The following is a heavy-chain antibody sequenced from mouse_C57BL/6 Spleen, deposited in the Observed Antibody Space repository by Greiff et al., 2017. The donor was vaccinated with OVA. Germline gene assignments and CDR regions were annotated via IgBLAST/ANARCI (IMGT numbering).Heavy chain of an antibody. CDR2: ISNKANGYTT. CDR1: GFTFTDYF. Sequence: EVQLVESGGGLVQPGGSLSLSCAASGFTFTDYFMSWVRQPPGKALEWLGFISNKANGYTTEFSASVKGRFTISRDNSQSILYLQMNALRAEDSATYYCARLYDYALDYWGQGTTLTVSS. CDR3: ARLYDYALDY. V-gene: IGHV7-3*01. J-gene: IGHJ2*01. D-gene: IGHD2-4*01.